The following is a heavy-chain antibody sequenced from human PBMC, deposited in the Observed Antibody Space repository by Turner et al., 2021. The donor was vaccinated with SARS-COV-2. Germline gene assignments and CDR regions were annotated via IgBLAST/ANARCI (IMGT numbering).Heavy chain of an antibody. CDR1: GFTFSTYS. Sequence: EVQLVESGGGLDKPGGSLRLSCAASGFTFSTYSMNWVRQAPGKGLEWVSSISSSSTYIYYADSVKGRFTISRDNAKNSLYLQMNSLRAEDTAVYYCARYRRDYDFWSGAYGMGGMDVWGQGTTVTVSS. CDR2: ISSSSTYI. V-gene: IGHV3-21*01. J-gene: IGHJ6*02. CDR3: ARYRRDYDFWSGAYGMGGMDV. D-gene: IGHD3-3*01.